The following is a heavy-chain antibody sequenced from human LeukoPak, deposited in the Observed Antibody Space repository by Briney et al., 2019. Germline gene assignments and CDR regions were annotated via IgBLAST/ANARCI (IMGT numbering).Heavy chain of an antibody. Sequence: PGGSLRLSCAASGFAVSSNYMSWVRQAPGKGLEWVSVIYSGGSTYYADSVKGRFTISRDNSKNTLYLQMNSLRAEDTAVYYCARALSYGDYCDYWGQGTLVTVSS. CDR2: IYSGGST. CDR3: ARALSYGDYCDY. CDR1: GFAVSSNY. J-gene: IGHJ4*02. D-gene: IGHD4-17*01. V-gene: IGHV3-53*01.